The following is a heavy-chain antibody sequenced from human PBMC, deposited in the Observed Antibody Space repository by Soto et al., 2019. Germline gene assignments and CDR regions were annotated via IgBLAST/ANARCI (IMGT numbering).Heavy chain of an antibody. Sequence: SETLSLTCSVSGGSIRSNSYSWGWIRQPPGKGLEWIGTLYSSRDTYYNPSLKSRVTISADTSQNQFSLDLTSVTATDTAVYFCARHPGYCSGGSCNGQYTLDVWGQGTTVT. D-gene: IGHD2-15*01. CDR1: GGSIRSNSYS. CDR3: ARHPGYCSGGSCNGQYTLDV. V-gene: IGHV4-39*01. CDR2: LYSSRDT. J-gene: IGHJ6*02.